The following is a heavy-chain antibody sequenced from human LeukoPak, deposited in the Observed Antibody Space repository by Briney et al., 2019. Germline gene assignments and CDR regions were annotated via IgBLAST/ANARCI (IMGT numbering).Heavy chain of an antibody. CDR3: ARGYYYYDTPREDAFDI. Sequence: PGGSLRLSCAASGFTFSNYAMHWVRQAPGKGLEWVAVITYDGSNKYYADSVKGRFTISRDNSKNTLYLQMNSLRAEDTAVYYCARGYYYYDTPREDAFDIWGQGTMVTVSS. V-gene: IGHV3-30-3*01. CDR1: GFTFSNYA. CDR2: ITYDGSNK. J-gene: IGHJ3*02. D-gene: IGHD3-22*01.